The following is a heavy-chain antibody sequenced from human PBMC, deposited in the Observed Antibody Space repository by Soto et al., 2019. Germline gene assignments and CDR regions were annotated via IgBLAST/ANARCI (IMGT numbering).Heavy chain of an antibody. CDR1: GGTFITYA. CDR3: AREGVSSDRYTYGALDI. D-gene: IGHD6-19*01. Sequence: GVAVNVSCKASGGTFITYAISWVPQATGKGLDWMGGIIPVSGTTSHAQKFQDRVTISADDSTNTAYMELSSLRSEDTAVYYCAREGVSSDRYTYGALDIWGQGTMVTVSS. J-gene: IGHJ3*02. CDR2: IIPVSGTT. V-gene: IGHV1-69*13.